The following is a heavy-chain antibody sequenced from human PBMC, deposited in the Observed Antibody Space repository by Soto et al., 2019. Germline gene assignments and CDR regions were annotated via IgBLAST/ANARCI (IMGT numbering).Heavy chain of an antibody. V-gene: IGHV3-74*01. D-gene: IGHD2-15*01. CDR2: INSDGSST. CDR3: VRTSLVVAAATREDY. Sequence: EVQLVESGGGLVQPGGSLRLSCAASGFTFSSYWMHWVRQAPGKGLVWVSRINSDGSSTSYADSVKGRFTISRDTPKNTLYLQMNSLRAEDTAVYYCVRTSLVVAAATREDYWGQGTLVTVSS. J-gene: IGHJ4*02. CDR1: GFTFSSYW.